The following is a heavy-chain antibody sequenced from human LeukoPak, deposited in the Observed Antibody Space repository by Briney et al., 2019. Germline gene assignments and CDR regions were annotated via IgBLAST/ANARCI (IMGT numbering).Heavy chain of an antibody. CDR2: ISMDGIQE. CDR3: AREVYSYALDALDL. V-gene: IGHV3-30*04. CDR1: GFRFNNYA. D-gene: IGHD5-18*01. J-gene: IGHJ3*01. Sequence: PGGSLRLSCAASGFRFNNYATHWVRQPPGTGLEWVAVISMDGIQEYYADSVKGRFSISRDNSKNTLYLQMNSLRSEDTAVYYCAREVYSYALDALDLWGQGTMVTVSS.